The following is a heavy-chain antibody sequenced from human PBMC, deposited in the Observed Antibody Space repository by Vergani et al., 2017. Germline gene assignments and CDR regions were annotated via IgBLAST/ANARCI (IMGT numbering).Heavy chain of an antibody. J-gene: IGHJ5*02. Sequence: QVQLQESGPGLVKPSQTLSLTCTVSGGSISSGSYYWSWIRQPAGKGLEWIGRIYTSGSTNYNPSLKSRVTISVDTSKNQFSLKLSSVTAADTAVYYCAMTYSSSWYANWFDPWGQGTRVTVSS. CDR3: AMTYSSSWYANWFDP. CDR1: GGSISSGSYY. V-gene: IGHV4-61*02. D-gene: IGHD6-13*01. CDR2: IYTSGST.